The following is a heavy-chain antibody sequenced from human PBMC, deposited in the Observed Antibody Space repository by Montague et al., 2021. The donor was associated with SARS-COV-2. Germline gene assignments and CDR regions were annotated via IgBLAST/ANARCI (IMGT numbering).Heavy chain of an antibody. V-gene: IGHV6-1*01. Sequence: CAISGDSVAGHRRRSDEHRSDPCHISKWYAITYYKTRWSNDYAVSVRSRIIINPDTSTNQFSLQLSSVTPEDTAVYFCARERWAVGVSFDYWGQGTLVTVSS. J-gene: IGHJ4*02. CDR1: GDSVAGHRRR. D-gene: IGHD1-26*01. CDR3: ARERWAVGVSFDY. CDR2: TYYKTRWSN.